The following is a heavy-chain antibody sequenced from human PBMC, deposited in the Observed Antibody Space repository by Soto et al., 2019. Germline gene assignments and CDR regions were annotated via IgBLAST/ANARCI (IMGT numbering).Heavy chain of an antibody. J-gene: IGHJ6*02. CDR3: ARPQIGGSYWGGIGMDV. CDR1: GYIFSSYS. V-gene: IGHV1-46*01. CDR2: INPSGDGT. D-gene: IGHD1-26*01. Sequence: QVQLVQSGAEVKKPGASVKISCKASGYIFSSYSLHWVRQAPGQGLEWMGIINPSGDGTTYAQKFPGRVTMTRDTSTNTVYMELGSLKSEDTAVYYCARPQIGGSYWGGIGMDVWGQGTTVTVSS.